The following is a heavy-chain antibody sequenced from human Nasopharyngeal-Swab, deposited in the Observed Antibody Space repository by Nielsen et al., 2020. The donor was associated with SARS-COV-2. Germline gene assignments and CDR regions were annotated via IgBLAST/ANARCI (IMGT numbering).Heavy chain of an antibody. CDR2: ISSSSSYI. CDR3: ASSPGYSSSWYDNYYYYGMDV. D-gene: IGHD6-13*01. Sequence: GESLKISCAASGFTFSSYSMNWVRQAPGKGLAWVSSISSSSSYIYYADSVKGRFTISRDNAKNSLYLQMNSLRAEDTAVYYCASSPGYSSSWYDNYYYYGMDVWGQGTTVTVSS. CDR1: GFTFSSYS. J-gene: IGHJ6*02. V-gene: IGHV3-21*01.